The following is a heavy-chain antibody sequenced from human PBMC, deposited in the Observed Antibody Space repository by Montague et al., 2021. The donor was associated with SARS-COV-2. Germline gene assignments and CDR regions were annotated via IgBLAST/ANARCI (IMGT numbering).Heavy chain of an antibody. CDR2: IYYTGNT. CDR1: GGSFRNYY. J-gene: IGHJ5*01. D-gene: IGHD3-10*01. V-gene: IGHV4-59*01. CDR3: ARDRGRYFDSGSYNWLDS. Sequence: SETLSLTCAVYGGSFRNYYWSWIRQPPGKGLEWIGYIYYTGNTKYKPSLKSRVTISVDTSKNQFSLNLKSVTAADTAVYYCARDRGRYFDSGSYNWLDSWGQGTLVTVSS.